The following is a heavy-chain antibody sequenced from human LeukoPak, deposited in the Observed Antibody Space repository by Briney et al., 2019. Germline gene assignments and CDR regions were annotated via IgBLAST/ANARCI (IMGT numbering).Heavy chain of an antibody. J-gene: IGHJ5*02. CDR1: GGCLSGYY. CDR3: ARAPPTSWKNWFDP. Sequence: SETLSLTCAVYGGCLSGYYWSWIRQPPGKGLEWIGEINHSGSTNYNPSLKSRVTISVDTSKNQFSLKLSSVTAADTAVYYCARAPPTSWKNWFDPWGQGTLVTVSS. D-gene: IGHD1-1*01. V-gene: IGHV4-34*01. CDR2: INHSGST.